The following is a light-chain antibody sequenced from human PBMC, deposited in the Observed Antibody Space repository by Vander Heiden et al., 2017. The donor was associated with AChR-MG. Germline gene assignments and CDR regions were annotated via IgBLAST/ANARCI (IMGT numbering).Light chain of an antibody. Sequence: QSVLTQPPSVSGAPGQRVTISCTGSSPNIGAGYDVHWYQQLPGTAPKLLIYGNINRPSGVPDRFSASKSGTSASLAITGLQAEDEADYYCQSYDTSLDGVFGTGTRVTVL. J-gene: IGLJ1*01. CDR2: GNI. CDR3: QSYDTSLDGV. CDR1: SPNIGAGYD. V-gene: IGLV1-40*01.